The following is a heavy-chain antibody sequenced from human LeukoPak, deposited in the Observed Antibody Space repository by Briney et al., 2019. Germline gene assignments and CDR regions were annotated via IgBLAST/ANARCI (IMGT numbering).Heavy chain of an antibody. V-gene: IGHV3-11*04. CDR1: GFTFSDYY. J-gene: IGHJ4*02. CDR3: GRGYSNGPAIDS. D-gene: IGHD5-18*01. CDR2: ISSSGSTI. Sequence: GGSLRLSCAASGFTFSDYYMTWIRQAPGNGLEWVSYISSSGSTINYADSVRGRLAISRDNAKNSLYLEMNSLRAEDTAVYYCGRGYSNGPAIDSWGQGTLVTVSS.